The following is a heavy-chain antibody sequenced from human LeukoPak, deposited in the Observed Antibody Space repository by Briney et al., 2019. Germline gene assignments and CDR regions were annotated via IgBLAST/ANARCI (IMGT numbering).Heavy chain of an antibody. CDR3: RALTGTEDF. V-gene: IGHV3-74*01. CDR1: GFTFSRSW. CDR2: INDDGSMT. D-gene: IGHD1-7*01. J-gene: IGHJ4*02. Sequence: GGSLRLSCAASGFTFSRSWMHWVRQAPGKGLVWVSRINDDGSMTSYVDSVKGRFTISRDNAKNTLYLQMNSLRVEDMAVYCVRALTGTEDFWGQGTLVTVSS.